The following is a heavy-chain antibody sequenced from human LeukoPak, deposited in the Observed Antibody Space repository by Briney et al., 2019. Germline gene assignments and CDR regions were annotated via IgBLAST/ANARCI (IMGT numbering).Heavy chain of an antibody. V-gene: IGHV1-18*01. CDR2: ISAYNGNT. CDR3: ARDHGYYDSSGYYDLDY. Sequence: ASVKVSCKASGYTFTSYGISWVRQAPGQGLEWMGWISAYNGNTNYAQKLQGRVTMTTDTSTSTAYMELRSLRSDDTAVYYCARDHGYYDSSGYYDLDYWGQGTLVNVSS. CDR1: GYTFTSYG. J-gene: IGHJ4*02. D-gene: IGHD3-22*01.